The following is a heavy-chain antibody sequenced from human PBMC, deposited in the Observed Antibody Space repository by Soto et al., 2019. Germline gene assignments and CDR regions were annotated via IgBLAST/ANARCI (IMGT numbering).Heavy chain of an antibody. D-gene: IGHD2-2*01. Sequence: QVQLVQSGAEVKKPGSSVKVSCKASGGTFSSYTISWVRQAPGQGLEWMGRIIPILGIANYAQKFQGRVTITADKSTSTAYMELSSLRSEDTAVYYCACGSTSFHGMDVWGQGTTVTVSS. CDR2: IIPILGIA. CDR1: GGTFSSYT. J-gene: IGHJ6*02. V-gene: IGHV1-69*02. CDR3: ACGSTSFHGMDV.